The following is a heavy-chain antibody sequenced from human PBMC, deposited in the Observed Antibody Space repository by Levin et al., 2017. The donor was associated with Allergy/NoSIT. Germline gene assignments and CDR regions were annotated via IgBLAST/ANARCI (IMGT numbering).Heavy chain of an antibody. CDR3: ATIDKWNFCFDY. Sequence: SETLSLTCSVSGGSFISGTHYWSWVRQHPGGGLEWIGFIFYNGDAYYNPSLRSRVLISLDTSQNHFSLNLRSVTAADTAVYYCATIDKWNFCFDYWGQGAPVTVSS. D-gene: IGHD1-7*01. CDR1: GGSFISGTHY. J-gene: IGHJ4*02. V-gene: IGHV4-31*03. CDR2: IFYNGDA.